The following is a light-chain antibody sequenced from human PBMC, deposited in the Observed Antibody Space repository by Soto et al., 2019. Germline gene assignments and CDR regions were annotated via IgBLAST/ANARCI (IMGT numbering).Light chain of an antibody. Sequence: VLTESPGTLSLSQGERATLSCMASQSVSSSYLAWYQQKPGQAPRLLMHGASSRATGIPDRFSGSGSGTNFTLTITRLEPEDFAVYYCQQYASSRTFGQGTKADNK. J-gene: IGKJ1*01. CDR2: GAS. CDR3: QQYASSRT. CDR1: QSVSSSY. V-gene: IGKV3-20*01.